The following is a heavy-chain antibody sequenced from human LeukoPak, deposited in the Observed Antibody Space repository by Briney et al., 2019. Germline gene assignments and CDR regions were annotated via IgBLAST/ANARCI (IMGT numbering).Heavy chain of an antibody. D-gene: IGHD3-22*01. CDR3: AKCRIWYYYDSSGYKDAFDI. V-gene: IGHV3-23*01. CDR2: ISGSGGST. J-gene: IGHJ3*02. Sequence: GGSLRLSCAASGFTFSSYAMSWVRQAPGKGLEWVSAISGSGGSTYYAGSVKGRFTISRDNSKNTLYLQMNSLRAEDTAVYYCAKCRIWYYYDSSGYKDAFDIWGQGTMVTVSS. CDR1: GFTFSSYA.